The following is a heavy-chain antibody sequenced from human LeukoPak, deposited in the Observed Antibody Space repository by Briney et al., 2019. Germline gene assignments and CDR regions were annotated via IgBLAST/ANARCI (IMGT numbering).Heavy chain of an antibody. CDR1: GLTFSTYY. V-gene: IGHV3-7*01. D-gene: IGHD1-26*01. CDR3: ARDIGHLDC. CDR2: INHVGSEE. J-gene: IGHJ4*02. Sequence: GGSRRLSFAASGLTFSTYYMTWVRQAPGKGLEWVANINHVGSEENYVGSVKGRFTISRDNAKNSLFLQMDSLRVEDTAVYYCARDIGHLDCWGQGALVTVSS.